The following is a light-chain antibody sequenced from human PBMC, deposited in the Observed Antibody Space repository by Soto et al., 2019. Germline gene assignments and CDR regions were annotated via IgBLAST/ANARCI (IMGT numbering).Light chain of an antibody. V-gene: IGKV3-15*01. J-gene: IGKJ1*01. CDR1: QSVSIN. Sequence: IVITHSPATLSVSAGEIVTLSFRAIQSVSINLAWYKQQPFQSPRLLIYDASTRATDIPDRFSGTGSGTEFTLTISSLQSEDFGVYFCQHSNSWPGTFGQGTKVDIK. CDR3: QHSNSWPGT. CDR2: DAS.